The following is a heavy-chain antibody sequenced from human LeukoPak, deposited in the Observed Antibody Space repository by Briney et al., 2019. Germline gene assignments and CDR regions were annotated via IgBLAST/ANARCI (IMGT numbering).Heavy chain of an antibody. CDR2: IYHSGST. V-gene: IGHV4-38-2*02. J-gene: IGHJ4*02. D-gene: IGHD2-2*01. CDR3: ARDPPAMSHFDY. CDR1: GYSISSGYY. Sequence: PSETLSLTCTVSGYSISSGYYWGWIRQPPGKGLEWIGSIYHSGSTYYNPSLKSRVTTSVDTSKNQFSLKLSSVTAADTAVYYCARDPPAMSHFDYWGQGTLVTVSS.